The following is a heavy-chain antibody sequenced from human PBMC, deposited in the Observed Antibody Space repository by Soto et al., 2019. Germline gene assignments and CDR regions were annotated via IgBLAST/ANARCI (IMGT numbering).Heavy chain of an antibody. CDR2: IYYSGST. CDR1: GGSISSGGYY. CDR3: ARAAGSGSWVHYYYRMAF. Sequence: PSETLSLTCTVSGGSISSGGYYWSWIRQHPGKGLEWIGYIYYSGSTYYNPSLKSRVTISVDTSKNQFSLKLSSVTAADTAVYYCARAAGSGSWVHYYYRMAFWGQGTTVTVAS. J-gene: IGHJ6*02. V-gene: IGHV4-31*03. D-gene: IGHD3-10*01.